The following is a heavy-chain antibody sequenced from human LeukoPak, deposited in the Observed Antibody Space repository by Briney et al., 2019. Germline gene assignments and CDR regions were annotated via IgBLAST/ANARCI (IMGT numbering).Heavy chain of an antibody. Sequence: RPGGSLRLSCAASGFTFSSYTMSWVRQAPGKGLEWVSAISGSGNSIYYADSVKGRFTISRDNSKNTVYLQMNSLRPEDTAVYYCARDFDDVNSNYYYIPEYWGQGVLVTVSS. CDR1: GFTFSSYT. D-gene: IGHD3-22*01. J-gene: IGHJ4*02. CDR2: ISGSGNSI. CDR3: ARDFDDVNSNYYYIPEY. V-gene: IGHV3-23*01.